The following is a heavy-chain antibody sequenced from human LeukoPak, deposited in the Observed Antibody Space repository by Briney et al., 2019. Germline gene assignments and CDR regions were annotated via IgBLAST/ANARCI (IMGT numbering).Heavy chain of an antibody. J-gene: IGHJ3*01. CDR2: ISYRGST. CDR1: GDSVNSDGYY. CDR3: ARDVVLTASPDAFDV. Sequence: SQTLSLTCHVSGDSVNSDGYYWSWIRQHPGKGLEWIGFISYRGSTSFNPSLKSRVSISVDTSKNQFSPRLTSVTAADTAVYYCARDVVLTASPDAFDVWGQGTMVSVSS. D-gene: IGHD2-21*02. V-gene: IGHV4-31*03.